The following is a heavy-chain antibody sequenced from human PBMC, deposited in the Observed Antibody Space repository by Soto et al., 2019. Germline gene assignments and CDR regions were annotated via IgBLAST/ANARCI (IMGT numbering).Heavy chain of an antibody. CDR2: IYWDDDK. V-gene: IGHV2-5*02. CDR3: ARPYYFGSERLSWYFDL. CDR1: GFSLSTSGVG. Sequence: QITLKESGPTLVKPTQTLTLTCTFSGFSLSTSGVGVGWIRQPPGKALEWLALIYWDDDKRYSPSLKSRLTITKDTPKTQVVLTMTNMDPVDTAPYYCARPYYFGSERLSWYFDLWGRGTLVTVSS. D-gene: IGHD3-10*01. J-gene: IGHJ2*01.